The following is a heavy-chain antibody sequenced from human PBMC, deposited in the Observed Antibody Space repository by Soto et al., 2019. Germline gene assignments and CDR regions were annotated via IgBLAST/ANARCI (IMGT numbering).Heavy chain of an antibody. CDR1: GFTFSSYA. Sequence: PGGSLRLSCASSGFTFSSYAMHWVRQAPGKGLEWVAVISYDGSNKYYADSVKGRFTTSRDNSKNTLYLQMNSLRAEDTAVYYCARDLGVTEDYYYYYGMDVWGQGTTVTVSS. J-gene: IGHJ6*02. V-gene: IGHV3-30-3*01. CDR2: ISYDGSNK. D-gene: IGHD1-26*01. CDR3: ARDLGVTEDYYYYYGMDV.